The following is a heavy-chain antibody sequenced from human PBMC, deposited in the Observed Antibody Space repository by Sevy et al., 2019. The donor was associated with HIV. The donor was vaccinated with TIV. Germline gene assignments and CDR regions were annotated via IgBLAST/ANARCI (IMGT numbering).Heavy chain of an antibody. V-gene: IGHV1-2*02. D-gene: IGHD2-2*02. CDR3: ARGYTGHDGGDY. CDR1: GYTFTDYF. J-gene: IGHJ4*02. CDR2: INPHSGGT. Sequence: ASVKVSCKASGYTFTDYFLHWVRQAPGQGLEWMGWINPHSGGTIFAQKCQGRVAMTRDTSISTAYLDLGGLRFDDTAVYYCARGYTGHDGGDYWGQGTLVTVSS.